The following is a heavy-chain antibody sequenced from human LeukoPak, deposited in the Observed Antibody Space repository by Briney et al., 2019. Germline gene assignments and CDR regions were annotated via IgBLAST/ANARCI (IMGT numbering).Heavy chain of an antibody. Sequence: GASVKVSCKASGYTFTTYSISWVRQAPGQGLEWMGWISVYNGNTNYAQKLQGRVTMTRDTSTSTVYMELSSLRSEDTAVYYCASRYCSSTSCSPVLACGGMDVWGQGTTVTVSS. V-gene: IGHV1-18*01. D-gene: IGHD2-2*01. CDR2: ISVYNGNT. CDR1: GYTFTTYS. J-gene: IGHJ6*02. CDR3: ASRYCSSTSCSPVLACGGMDV.